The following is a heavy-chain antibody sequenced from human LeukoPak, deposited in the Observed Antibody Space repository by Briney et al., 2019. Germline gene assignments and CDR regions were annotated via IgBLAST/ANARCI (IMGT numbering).Heavy chain of an antibody. V-gene: IGHV1-2*02. CDR3: AREGAYGDAFDI. CDR2: INPNSGGT. D-gene: IGHD4-17*01. J-gene: IGHJ3*02. CDR1: GYTFTGYY. Sequence: ASVKVSCKASGYTFTGYYMHWVRQAPGQGLEWMGWINPNSGGTNYAQKFQGRVTMTRDTSISTAHMELSRLRSDDTAVYYCAREGAYGDAFDIWGQGTMVTVSS.